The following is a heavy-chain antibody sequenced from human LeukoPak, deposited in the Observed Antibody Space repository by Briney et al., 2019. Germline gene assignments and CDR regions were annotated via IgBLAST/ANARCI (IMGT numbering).Heavy chain of an antibody. Sequence: DFVKGRFSTSRDNAKNSLYLQMHALRYEDPAIYYCARDHDWAFDLWGQGTLVTVSS. J-gene: IGHJ4*02. CDR3: ARDHDWAFDL. D-gene: IGHD3-9*01. V-gene: IGHV3-48*02.